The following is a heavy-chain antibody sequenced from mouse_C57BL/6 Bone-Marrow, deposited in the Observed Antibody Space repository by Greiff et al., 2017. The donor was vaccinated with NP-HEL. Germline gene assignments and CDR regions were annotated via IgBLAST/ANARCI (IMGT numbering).Heavy chain of an antibody. Sequence: DVQLQESGAELVRPGASVKLSCTASGFNIKDDYMHWVKQRPEQGLEWIGWIDPENGDTEYASKFQGKATITADTSSNTAYLQLSSLTSEDTAVYYCTKGGSSSFDYWGQGTTLTVSS. J-gene: IGHJ2*01. V-gene: IGHV14-4*01. D-gene: IGHD1-1*01. CDR3: TKGGSSSFDY. CDR2: IDPENGDT. CDR1: GFNIKDDY.